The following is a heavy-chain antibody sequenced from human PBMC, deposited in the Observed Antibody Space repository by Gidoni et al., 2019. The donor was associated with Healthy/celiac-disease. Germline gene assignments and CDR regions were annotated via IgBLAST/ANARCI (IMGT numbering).Heavy chain of an antibody. V-gene: IGHV4-39*01. J-gene: IGHJ4*02. D-gene: IGHD5-18*01. CDR3: ARQTYSYGPFDY. CDR2: IYYSGST. CDR1: GGTIRGRSYY. Sequence: QPQLQESGPGQVKTSETLSLTCTVAGGTIRGRSYYWGWLRQPPGKGLEWIGCIYYSGSTSYNPSLKSRVTISLDTSTNQFSLKLSSVTAADTAVYYCARQTYSYGPFDYWGQGTLVTVSS.